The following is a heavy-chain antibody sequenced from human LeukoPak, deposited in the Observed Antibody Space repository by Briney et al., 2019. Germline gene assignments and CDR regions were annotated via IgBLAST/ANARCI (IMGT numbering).Heavy chain of an antibody. J-gene: IGHJ4*02. CDR2: ISSSSTYT. CDR3: ARAADY. V-gene: IGHV3-11*06. CDR1: GFTSSEYY. Sequence: GGSQRLSCAASGFTSSEYYMNWFRQAPGKGLEWVSHISSSSTYTNYADSVKGRFTISRDNAKNSLFLQMNRLRAEDTAVYYCARAADYWGQGTLVTVSS.